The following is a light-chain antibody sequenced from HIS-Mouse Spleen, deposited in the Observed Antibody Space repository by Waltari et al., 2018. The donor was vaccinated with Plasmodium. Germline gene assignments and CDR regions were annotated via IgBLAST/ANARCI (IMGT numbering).Light chain of an antibody. J-gene: IGKJ1*01. Sequence: IQMTQSPSSLSASVGDRVTITCRASQSISSYLNWYQQKPEKAPKLLIYAASSLQSGVPSRFSGSGSGTDFTLTISSLQPEDFATYYCQQSYSTWTFGQGTKVEIK. CDR2: AAS. CDR1: QSISSY. CDR3: QQSYSTWT. V-gene: IGKV1-39*01.